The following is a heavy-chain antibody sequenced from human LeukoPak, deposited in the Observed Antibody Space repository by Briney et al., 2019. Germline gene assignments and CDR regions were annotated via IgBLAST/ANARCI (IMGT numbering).Heavy chain of an antibody. J-gene: IGHJ4*02. CDR2: IYTSGST. D-gene: IGHD5-24*01. V-gene: IGHV4-61*02. CDR1: GGSISSGSYY. CDR3: ARARDGYNYEPY. Sequence: SETLSLTCTASGGSISSGSYYWSWIRQPAGKGLEWIGRIYTSGSTNYNPSLKSRVTISVDTSKNQFSLKLSSVTAADTAVYYCARARDGYNYEPYWGQGTLVTVSS.